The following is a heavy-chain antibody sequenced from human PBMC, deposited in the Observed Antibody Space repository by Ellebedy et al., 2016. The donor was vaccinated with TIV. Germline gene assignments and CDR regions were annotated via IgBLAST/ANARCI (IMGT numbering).Heavy chain of an antibody. J-gene: IGHJ6*02. D-gene: IGHD2-2*01. CDR2: IIPIFGTA. Sequence: SVKVSXXASGGTFSSYAISWVRQAPGQGLEWMGGIIPIFGTANYAQKFQGRVTITADKSTSTAYMELSSLRSEDTAVYYCARVCSSTSCYYYYGMDVWGQGTTVTVSS. CDR1: GGTFSSYA. V-gene: IGHV1-69*06. CDR3: ARVCSSTSCYYYYGMDV.